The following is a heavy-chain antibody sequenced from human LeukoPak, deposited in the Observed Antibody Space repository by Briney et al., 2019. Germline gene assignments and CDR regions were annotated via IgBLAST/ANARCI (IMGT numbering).Heavy chain of an antibody. CDR1: GGSISSGDYC. CDR2: IYYSGST. J-gene: IGHJ5*02. Sequence: SQTLSLTCTVSGGSISSGDYCWSRIRQPPGKGLEWIGYIYYSGSTYYNPSLKSRVTISVDTSKNQFSLKLSSVTAADTAVYYCARGRYYYDSSGYYPNWFDPWGQGTLVTVSS. CDR3: ARGRYYYDSSGYYPNWFDP. V-gene: IGHV4-30-4*01. D-gene: IGHD3-22*01.